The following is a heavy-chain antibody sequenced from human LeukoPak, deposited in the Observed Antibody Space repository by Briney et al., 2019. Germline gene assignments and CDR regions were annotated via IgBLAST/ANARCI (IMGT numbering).Heavy chain of an antibody. CDR2: INHSGST. V-gene: IGHV4-34*01. J-gene: IGHJ6*02. D-gene: IGHD3-3*01. CDR3: ARDPQLRFLEWLSVYYYYYGMDV. Sequence: PSETLSLTCAVYGGSFSGYYWSWIRQPPGKGLEWIGEINHSGSTNYNPSLKSRVTISVDKSKNQFSLKLSSVTAADTAVYYCARDPQLRFLEWLSVYYYYYGMDVWGQGTTVTVSS. CDR1: GGSFSGYY.